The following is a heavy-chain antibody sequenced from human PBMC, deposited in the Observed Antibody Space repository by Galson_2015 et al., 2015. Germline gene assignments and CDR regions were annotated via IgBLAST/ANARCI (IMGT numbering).Heavy chain of an antibody. V-gene: IGHV3-23*01. CDR3: AKVKFMSGIYDY. CDR2: ISGSGGST. D-gene: IGHD3-3*01. J-gene: IGHJ4*02. Sequence: SLRLSCAASGFTFSSYAMSWVRQAPGKGLEWVSAISGSGGSTYYADSVKGRFTISRDNSKNTLYLQMNSLRAEDTAVYYCAKVKFMSGIYDYWGQGTLVTVSS. CDR1: GFTFSSYA.